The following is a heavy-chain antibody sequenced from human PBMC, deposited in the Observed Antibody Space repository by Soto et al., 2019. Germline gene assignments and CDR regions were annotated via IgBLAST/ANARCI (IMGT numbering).Heavy chain of an antibody. J-gene: IGHJ6*02. CDR3: AKDMGIAVAGSHYYGMDV. CDR2: ISGSGGST. CDR1: GFTFSSYA. Sequence: PGGSLRLSCAASGFTFSSYAMSWVRQAPGKGLEWVSAISGSGGSTYYADSVKGRFTISRDNSKNTLYLQMNSLRAEDTAVYYCAKDMGIAVAGSHYYGMDVWGQGTTVTVSS. V-gene: IGHV3-23*01. D-gene: IGHD6-19*01.